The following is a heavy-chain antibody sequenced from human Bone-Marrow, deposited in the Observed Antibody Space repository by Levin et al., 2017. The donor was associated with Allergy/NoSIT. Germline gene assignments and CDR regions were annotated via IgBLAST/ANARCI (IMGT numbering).Heavy chain of an antibody. CDR1: GFTFKDYW. CDR2: INQDGSDT. CDR3: ARDRPHNWFDP. J-gene: IGHJ5*02. V-gene: IGHV3-74*01. Sequence: SCAASGFTFKDYWMHWVRQTPGKGLEWVSRINQDGSDTVYADFVKGRFTLSRDNAQNTLSLQMNSLRGDDTAVYYCARDRPHNWFDPWGQGTLVTVS.